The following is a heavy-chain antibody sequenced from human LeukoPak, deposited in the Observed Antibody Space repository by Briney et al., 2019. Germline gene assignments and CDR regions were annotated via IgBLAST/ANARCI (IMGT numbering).Heavy chain of an antibody. V-gene: IGHV3-7*01. J-gene: IGHJ4*02. CDR2: IKQDGSEK. CDR3: ARDKIMGATTGTLFDY. D-gene: IGHD1-26*01. CDR1: GFTFSNYW. Sequence: PGGSLRLSCAASGFTFSNYWMSWVRRAPGKGPEWVANIKQDGSEKYYVDSVKGRFTISRDNAKNSLYLQMNSLRAEDTAVYHCARDKIMGATTGTLFDYWGQGTLVTVSS.